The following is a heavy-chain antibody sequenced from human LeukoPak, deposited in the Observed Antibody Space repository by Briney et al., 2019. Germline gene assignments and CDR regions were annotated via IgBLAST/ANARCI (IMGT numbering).Heavy chain of an antibody. CDR3: AKEDYWGYYFDS. V-gene: IGHV4-61*02. CDR2: VYASGST. Sequence: SETLSLTCNVSGDSLSCRGSCFWSWIRQPAGKGLEWIGRVYASGSTHYNPSLKSRVTISVDTSENHFSLKLNSVTAADTAVYFCAKEDYWGYYFDSWGQGTLVTSPQ. CDR1: GDSLSCRGSCF. D-gene: IGHD7-27*01. J-gene: IGHJ4*02.